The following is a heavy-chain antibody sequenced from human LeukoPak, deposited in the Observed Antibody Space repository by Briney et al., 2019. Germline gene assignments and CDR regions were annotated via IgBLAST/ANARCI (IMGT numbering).Heavy chain of an antibody. V-gene: IGHV3-21*01. CDR3: ARGETLGRYFDLFDY. CDR2: ISSSSSSYI. D-gene: IGHD3-9*01. Sequence: GGSLRLSCAASGFTFSSYSMNWVRQAPGKGLEWVSSISSSSSSYIYYADSVKGRFTISRDNAKNSLYLQMNSLRAEDTAVYYCARGETLGRYFDLFDYWGQGTLVTVSS. CDR1: GFTFSSYS. J-gene: IGHJ4*02.